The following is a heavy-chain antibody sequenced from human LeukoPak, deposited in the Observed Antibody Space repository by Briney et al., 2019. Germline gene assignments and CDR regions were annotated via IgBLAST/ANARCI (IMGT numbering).Heavy chain of an antibody. CDR3: ASTDSSSENDTNTGDGLDV. D-gene: IGHD6-13*01. J-gene: IGHJ6*01. V-gene: IGHV1-18*01. CDR2: ISAYNGDT. CDR1: GYTFTSYG. Sequence: APVKVSCMASGYTFTSYGISWVRQAPGQRLEWMGWISAYNGDTNYTQKLQGRVTMTTDTTTSTAYMELRSLKSDNTGVYYCASTDSSSENDTNTGDGLDVWGEGTKVTVSS.